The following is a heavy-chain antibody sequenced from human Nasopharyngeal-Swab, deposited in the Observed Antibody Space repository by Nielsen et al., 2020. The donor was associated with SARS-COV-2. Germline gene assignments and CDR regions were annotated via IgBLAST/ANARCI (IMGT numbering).Heavy chain of an antibody. CDR2: IFHGDSDT. Sequence: GESLKISCATSGYRFTDYWIAWVRQAPGKGLECVGTIFHGDSDTRYSPSFEGRVTISVDQSITTAYLHWTSLKASDTAKYYCAIGSAVGTLFHGMDVWGQGTMVTVSS. CDR1: GYRFTDYW. D-gene: IGHD3-10*02. J-gene: IGHJ6*02. V-gene: IGHV5-51*01. CDR3: AIGSAVGTLFHGMDV.